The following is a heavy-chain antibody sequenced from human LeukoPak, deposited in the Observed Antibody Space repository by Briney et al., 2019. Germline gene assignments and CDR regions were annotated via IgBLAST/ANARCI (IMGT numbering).Heavy chain of an antibody. Sequence: ASVKVSCKASGYTFTSYAMNWVRQAPGQGLEWMGWINTNNGNPTYAQGFTGRFVFSLDTSVSTAYLQISSLKAEDTAVYYCARRPPYSSSSRYVDYYYYYMDVWGQGTLVTVSS. D-gene: IGHD6-6*01. CDR3: ARRPPYSSSSRYVDYYYYYMDV. J-gene: IGHJ6*03. CDR1: GYTFTSYA. V-gene: IGHV7-4-1*02. CDR2: INTNNGNP.